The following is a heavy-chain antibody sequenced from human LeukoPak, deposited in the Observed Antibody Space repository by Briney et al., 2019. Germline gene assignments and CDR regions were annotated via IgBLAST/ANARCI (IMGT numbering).Heavy chain of an antibody. Sequence: LSGGSLRLSCAASGFTFSSHEMNWVRQAPGKGLEWVSHITSSGGSTYYADSVQGRFTISRDNAKNSLFLLMNSLRAEDSAVYYCARGYHNGWTHIAGFDSWGQGTLVTVSS. CDR1: GFTFSSHE. J-gene: IGHJ4*02. V-gene: IGHV3-48*03. D-gene: IGHD6-19*01. CDR3: ARGYHNGWTHIAGFDS. CDR2: ITSSGGST.